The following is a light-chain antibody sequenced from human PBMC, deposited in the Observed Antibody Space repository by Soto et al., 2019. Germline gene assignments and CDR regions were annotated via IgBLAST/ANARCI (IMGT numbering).Light chain of an antibody. CDR3: QQYDNWAWT. CDR1: QSISDT. CDR2: GAS. Sequence: EIVMTQSPATLSVSPGGRATLSCRASQSISDTLAWYQQKPGQATRLLIYGASRRATGVPARFSGSGSGTDFTLTISSLQSEDFAVYYCQQYDNWAWTFGQGTKVEI. V-gene: IGKV3-15*01. J-gene: IGKJ1*01.